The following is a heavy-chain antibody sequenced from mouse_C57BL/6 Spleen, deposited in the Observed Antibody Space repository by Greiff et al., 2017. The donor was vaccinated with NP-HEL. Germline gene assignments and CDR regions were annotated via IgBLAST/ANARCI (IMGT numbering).Heavy chain of an antibody. CDR3: ARSLTTVVRGYWYFDV. CDR1: GYTFTSYW. J-gene: IGHJ1*03. V-gene: IGHV1-69*01. CDR2: IDPSDSYT. D-gene: IGHD1-1*01. Sequence: VQLQQSGAELVMPGASVKLSCKASGYTFTSYWMHWVKQRPGQGLEWIGEIDPSDSYTNYNQKFKGKSTLTVDKSSSTAYMQLSSLTSEDSAVYYCARSLTTVVRGYWYFDVWGTGTTVTVSS.